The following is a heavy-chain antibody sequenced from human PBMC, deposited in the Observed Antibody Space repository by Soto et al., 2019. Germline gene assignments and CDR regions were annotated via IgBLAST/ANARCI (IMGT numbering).Heavy chain of an antibody. V-gene: IGHV1-69*02. CDR3: ARVDSYYGMDV. CDR1: GGTFSSYT. J-gene: IGHJ6*02. D-gene: IGHD4-4*01. Sequence: QVQLVQSGAEVKKPGSSVNVSCKASGGTFSSYTISWVRQAPGQGLEWMGRIIPILGIANYAQKFQGRVTITADKSTSTAYMELSSLRSEDTAVYYCARVDSYYGMDVWGQGTTVTVSS. CDR2: IIPILGIA.